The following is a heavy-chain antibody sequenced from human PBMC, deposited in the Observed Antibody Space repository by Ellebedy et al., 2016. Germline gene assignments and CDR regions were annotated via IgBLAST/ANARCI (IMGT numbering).Heavy chain of an antibody. CDR2: ISTTGSSGGS. V-gene: IGHV4-61*02. CDR3: ATLTIPEGSDS. Sequence: SETLSLTXTVSGGSISSGAYYWTWIRQPAGNSLEWIGRISTTGSSGGSNYNPSLKSRVTMSVDTSKNHFSLKIDSVTAADTAVYYCATLTIPEGSDSWGQGILVTVSS. CDR1: GGSISSGAYY. J-gene: IGHJ4*02. D-gene: IGHD3-3*01.